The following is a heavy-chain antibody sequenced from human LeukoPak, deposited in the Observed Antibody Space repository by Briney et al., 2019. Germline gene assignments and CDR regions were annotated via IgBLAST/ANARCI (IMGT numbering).Heavy chain of an antibody. CDR1: GGSFSGYY. CDR2: INHSGSA. D-gene: IGHD6-6*01. Sequence: SETLSLTCAVYGGSFSGYYWSWIRQPPGKGLEWIGEINHSGSANYSPSLKSRVTISVNTSKNQFSLKLTSVTAADTAVYYCARAGFALAPHRGTPFDYWGQGTLVTVSS. V-gene: IGHV4-34*01. CDR3: ARAGFALAPHRGTPFDY. J-gene: IGHJ4*02.